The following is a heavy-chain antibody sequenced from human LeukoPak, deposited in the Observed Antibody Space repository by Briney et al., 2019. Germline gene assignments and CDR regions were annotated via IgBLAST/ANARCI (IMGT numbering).Heavy chain of an antibody. Sequence: PGGSLRLSCAASGFTVSSNYMSWVRRAPGKGLEWVSVIYSGGSTYYADSVKGRFTISRHNSKNTLYLQMNSLRAEDTAVYYCASSGGSARNYFDYWGQGTLVTVFS. V-gene: IGHV3-53*04. CDR3: ASSGGSARNYFDY. CDR2: IYSGGST. CDR1: GFTVSSNY. J-gene: IGHJ4*02. D-gene: IGHD6-6*01.